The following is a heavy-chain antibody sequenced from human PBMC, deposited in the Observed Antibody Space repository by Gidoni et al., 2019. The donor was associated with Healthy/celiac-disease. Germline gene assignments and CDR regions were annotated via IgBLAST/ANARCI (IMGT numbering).Heavy chain of an antibody. Sequence: QVQLQESGPGLVKPSGTLSLTCAVSGGSISSSNWWSWVRQPPGKGLEWIGEIYHSGSTNYNPSLKSRVTISVDKSKNQFSLKLSSVTAADTAVYYCARLGYCSGGSCYSVSYYYYYMDVWGKGTTVTVSS. CDR2: IYHSGST. CDR3: ARLGYCSGGSCYSVSYYYYYMDV. V-gene: IGHV4-4*02. CDR1: GGSISSSNW. J-gene: IGHJ6*03. D-gene: IGHD2-15*01.